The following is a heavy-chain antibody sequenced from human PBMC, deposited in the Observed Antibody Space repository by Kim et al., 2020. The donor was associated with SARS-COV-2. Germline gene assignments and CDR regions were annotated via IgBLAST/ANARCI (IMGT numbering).Heavy chain of an antibody. Sequence: TYYNPSLKRRVTISVDTSKNHFSLKLNSVTAADSAVYYCARASAVAGRIDYWGQGTLVTVSS. CDR3: ARASAVAGRIDY. J-gene: IGHJ4*02. CDR2: T. D-gene: IGHD6-19*01. V-gene: IGHV4-39*02.